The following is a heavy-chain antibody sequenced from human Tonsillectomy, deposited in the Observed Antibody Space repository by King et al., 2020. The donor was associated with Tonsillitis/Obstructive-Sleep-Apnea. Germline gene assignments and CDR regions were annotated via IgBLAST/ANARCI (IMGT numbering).Heavy chain of an antibody. CDR3: TTSHAVTLDGFDI. D-gene: IGHD4-17*01. J-gene: IGHJ3*02. CDR2: IKSKTDGGTV. Sequence: VQLVESGGGLVKPGGSLRLSCAASGFTFNNAWMSWVRQAPGKGLEWVGHIKSKTDGGTVDYAAPVKGRFTISRDDAKNTLYLQMNSLTTEDTGVYYCTTSHAVTLDGFDIWGQGTMVTVSS. V-gene: IGHV3-15*01. CDR1: GFTFNNAW.